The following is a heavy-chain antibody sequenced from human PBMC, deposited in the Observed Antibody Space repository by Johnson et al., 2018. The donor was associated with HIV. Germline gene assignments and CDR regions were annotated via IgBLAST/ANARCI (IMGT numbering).Heavy chain of an antibody. D-gene: IGHD3-16*01. J-gene: IGHJ3*01. CDR1: GFTFSSYA. Sequence: QVQLVESGGGVVQPGRSLRLSCAASGFTFSSYAMHWVRQAPGKGLEWVAVISYDGSNKYYADSVKGRVTISRDNSKNTLYLQMTSLRAEDTAVYYCAAGGRTEAVAWGQGTMVTVSS. V-gene: IGHV3-30-3*01. CDR2: ISYDGSNK. CDR3: AAGGRTEAVA.